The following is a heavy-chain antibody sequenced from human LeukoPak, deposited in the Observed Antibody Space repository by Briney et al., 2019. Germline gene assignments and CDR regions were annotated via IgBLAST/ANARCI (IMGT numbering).Heavy chain of an antibody. CDR3: ARHMKSYYGSGSYYNRSGYMDV. CDR2: INHSGST. J-gene: IGHJ6*03. D-gene: IGHD3-10*01. Sequence: SETLSLTCAVYGGSFSGYYWSWIRQPPGKWLEWIGEINHSGSTNYNPSLKSRVTISVDTSKNQFSLKLSSVTAADTAVYYCARHMKSYYGSGSYYNRSGYMDVWGKGTTVTIS. V-gene: IGHV4-34*01. CDR1: GGSFSGYY.